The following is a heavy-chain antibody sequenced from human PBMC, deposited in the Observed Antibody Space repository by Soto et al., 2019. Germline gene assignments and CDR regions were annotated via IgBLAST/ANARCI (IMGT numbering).Heavy chain of an antibody. Sequence: EVQLLESGGGLVQPGGSLRLSCAASGFTFSSYAMSWVRQAPGKGLEWVSGISGSGGSTYYADSVKGRFTTSRDNSKNTLYLQMNSLRAEDTAVYYCAKGFLSGSNYGYFQHWGQGTLVTVSS. CDR2: ISGSGGST. V-gene: IGHV3-23*01. CDR1: GFTFSSYA. J-gene: IGHJ1*01. D-gene: IGHD1-26*01. CDR3: AKGFLSGSNYGYFQH.